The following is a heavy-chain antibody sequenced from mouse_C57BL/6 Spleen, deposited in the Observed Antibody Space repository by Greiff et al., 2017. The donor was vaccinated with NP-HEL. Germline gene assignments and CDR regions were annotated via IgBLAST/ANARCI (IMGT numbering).Heavy chain of an antibody. CDR1: GYTFTSYW. V-gene: IGHV1S81*02. J-gene: IGHJ2*01. D-gene: IGHD1-1*01. CDR3: ARIKKIVATYFDY. Sequence: QVQLQQPGADLVKAGASVKMSCKASGYTFTSYWMHWVTQRLGQGLEWFAETNPTNGRTYYNEKFKSKATLTVDKSSSTAYMLLSGPTFEDSAVYYCARIKKIVATYFDYWGQGTTLTVSS. CDR2: TNPTNGRT.